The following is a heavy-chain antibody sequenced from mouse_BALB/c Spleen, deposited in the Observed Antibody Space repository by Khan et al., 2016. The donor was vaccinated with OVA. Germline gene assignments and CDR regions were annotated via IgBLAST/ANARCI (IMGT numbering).Heavy chain of an antibody. CDR1: GYTFTDYS. CDR3: AIRDYFDY. J-gene: IGHJ2*01. CDR2: ISTDSVNT. V-gene: IGHV1S137*01. Sequence: QIQLVQSGPELVRPGVSVKISCKGSGYTFTDYSMHWVKQSHAKSLEWIGVISTDSVNTNYNQKFKGKATLTVDKSSSTAYMELARMTSEDSAIYYCAIRDYFDYWGQDTTLTVSS.